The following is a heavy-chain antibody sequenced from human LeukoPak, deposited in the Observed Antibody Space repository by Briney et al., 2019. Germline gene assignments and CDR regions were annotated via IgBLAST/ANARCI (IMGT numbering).Heavy chain of an antibody. CDR2: IYSGGST. CDR3: ARGHSGYRPDY. V-gene: IGHV3-66*01. D-gene: IGHD5-12*01. CDR1: GFTVSSNY. J-gene: IGHJ4*02. Sequence: GGSLRLSCAASGFTVSSNYMSWVRQAPGKGLEWVSVIYSGGSTYYADSVKGRFTISRDNSKNTLYLQMNSLRAEDTAVYYCARGHSGYRPDYWGQGTLVTVSS.